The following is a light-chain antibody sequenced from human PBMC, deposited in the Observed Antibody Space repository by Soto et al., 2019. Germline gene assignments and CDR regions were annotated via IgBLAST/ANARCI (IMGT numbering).Light chain of an antibody. CDR2: DVT. V-gene: IGLV2-11*01. CDR3: CSDAGSYAWV. J-gene: IGLJ3*02. Sequence: QSALTQPRSVSGSPGQSGTISCTGTSSDVGGYNYVSWYQQHPGKAPKLMIYDVTTRPSGAPDHYSGSKSGNTASLTISGLQAEDEAEYYCCSDAGSYAWVFGGGTQLTVL. CDR1: SSDVGGYNY.